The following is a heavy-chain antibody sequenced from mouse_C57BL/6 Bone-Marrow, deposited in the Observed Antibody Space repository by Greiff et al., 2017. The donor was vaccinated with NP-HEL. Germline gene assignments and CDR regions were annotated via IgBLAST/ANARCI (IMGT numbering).Heavy chain of an antibody. D-gene: IGHD2-2*01. CDR3: ARGDIYYGYDDAMDY. CDR2: INPNNGGT. CDR1: GYTFTDYN. J-gene: IGHJ4*01. Sequence: EVKLQESGPELVKPGASVKIPCKASGYTFTDYNMDWVKQSHGKSLEWIGDINPNNGGTIYNQKFKGKATLTVDKSSSTAYMELRSLTSEDTAVYYCARGDIYYGYDDAMDYWGQGTSVTVSS. V-gene: IGHV1-18*01.